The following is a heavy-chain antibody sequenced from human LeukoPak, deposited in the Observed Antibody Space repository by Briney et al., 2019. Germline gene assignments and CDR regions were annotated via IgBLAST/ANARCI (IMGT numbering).Heavy chain of an antibody. V-gene: IGHV3-21*01. CDR3: ARAYYYDSSGYSGY. J-gene: IGHJ4*02. D-gene: IGHD3-22*01. Sequence: GGSLRLSCAVSGFTFRSYSMNWVRQAPGKGLEWVSSISSSSSYIYYADSVKGLFTISRDNAKNSLYLQMNSLRAEDTAVYYCARAYYYDSSGYSGYWGQGTLVTVSS. CDR1: GFTFRSYS. CDR2: ISSSSSYI.